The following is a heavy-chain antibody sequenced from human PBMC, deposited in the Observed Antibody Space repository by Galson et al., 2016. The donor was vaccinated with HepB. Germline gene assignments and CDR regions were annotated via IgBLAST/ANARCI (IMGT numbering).Heavy chain of an antibody. V-gene: IGHV3-74*01. Sequence: SLRLSCAASGFTFSDYWMHWVRQAPGKGLVWVSRINSDGSFTRYADSVKGRFTISRDNANKMLYLQLNSLRAEDTALYYCTRVKVGAPGGMDVWGHGTTVTVSS. CDR2: INSDGSFT. CDR3: TRVKVGAPGGMDV. D-gene: IGHD1-26*01. J-gene: IGHJ6*02. CDR1: GFTFSDYW.